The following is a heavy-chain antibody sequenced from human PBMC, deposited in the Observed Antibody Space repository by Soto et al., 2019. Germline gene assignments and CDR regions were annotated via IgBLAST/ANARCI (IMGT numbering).Heavy chain of an antibody. CDR2: ISSSGSNK. Sequence: EVQLVESGGGLVQPGGSLRLSCAASGFTFSSYEMNWVRQAPGKGLEWVSYISSSGSNKNYADSVKGRFTISRDNAKNSLSLQMNSLRAEDTAVYYCARYCSGGSCYYSYYYGMDGWGQGTTVTVSS. D-gene: IGHD2-15*01. CDR1: GFTFSSYE. CDR3: ARYCSGGSCYYSYYYGMDG. V-gene: IGHV3-48*03. J-gene: IGHJ6*02.